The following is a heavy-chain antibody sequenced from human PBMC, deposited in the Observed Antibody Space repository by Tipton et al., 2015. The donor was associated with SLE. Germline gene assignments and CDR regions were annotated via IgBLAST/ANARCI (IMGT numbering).Heavy chain of an antibody. V-gene: IGHV4-39*07. D-gene: IGHD2-2*01. J-gene: IGHJ6*03. CDR2: IYYSGST. CDR3: ARGDMVVVPAAGGGYYYYMDV. Sequence: TLSLTCTVSGDSITGSSYFWGWIRQPPGKGLEWIGRIYYSGSTNYNPSLMSRVTISVDTSKNQFSLKLSSVTAADTAVYYCARGDMVVVPAAGGGYYYYMDVWGKGTTVTVSS. CDR1: GDSITGSSYF.